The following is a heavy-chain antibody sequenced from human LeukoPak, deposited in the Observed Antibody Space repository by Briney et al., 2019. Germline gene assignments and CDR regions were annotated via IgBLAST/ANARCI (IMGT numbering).Heavy chain of an antibody. Sequence: SETLSLTCAVYGGSFSGYYWSWIRQPPGKGLEWIREINHSGSTNYNPSLKSRVTISVDTSKNQFSLKLSSVTAADTAVYYCARLIAAAGIGWFDPWGQGTLVTVSS. J-gene: IGHJ5*02. V-gene: IGHV4-34*01. CDR3: ARLIAAAGIGWFDP. CDR2: INHSGST. CDR1: GGSFSGYY. D-gene: IGHD6-13*01.